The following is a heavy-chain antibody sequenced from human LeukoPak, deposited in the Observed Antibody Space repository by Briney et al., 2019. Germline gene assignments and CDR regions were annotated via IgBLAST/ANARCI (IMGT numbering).Heavy chain of an antibody. J-gene: IGHJ4*02. CDR1: GFTFSSYS. D-gene: IGHD3-10*01. Sequence: GGSLRLSCAASGFTFSSYSMNWVRQAPGKGLEWVSSISSSSSYIYYADSVKGRFTISRDNAKNSLYLQMNSLRAEDTAVYYCARGAVRGVIYDYWGQGTLVTVSS. V-gene: IGHV3-21*01. CDR3: ARGAVRGVIYDY. CDR2: ISSSSSYI.